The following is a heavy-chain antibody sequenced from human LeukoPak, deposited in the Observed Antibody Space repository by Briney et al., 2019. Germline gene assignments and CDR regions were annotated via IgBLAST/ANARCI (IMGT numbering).Heavy chain of an antibody. D-gene: IGHD3-3*01. CDR2: TKQDGIEK. V-gene: IGHV3-7*01. CDR3: ARVKGVFGVVIEEYYFDY. J-gene: IGHJ4*02. Sequence: PGGSLRLSCAASGFTLSNHWMIWVRQAPGKGLECVANTKQDGIEKYYLDSVKGRFTISRDNAKNSVYLQMNSLRVEDTAVYYCARVKGVFGVVIEEYYFDYWGQGTLVTVSS. CDR1: GFTLSNHW.